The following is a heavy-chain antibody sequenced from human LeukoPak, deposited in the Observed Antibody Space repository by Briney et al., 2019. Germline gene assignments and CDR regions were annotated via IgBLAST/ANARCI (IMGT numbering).Heavy chain of an antibody. J-gene: IGHJ5*02. Sequence: SVKVSCKASGGTFSSYAISWVRQAPGQGLEWMRGIIPIFGTANYAQKFQGRVTITTDESTSTAYMELSSLRSEDTAVYYCARDLIPLGGVVGGWWFDPWGQGTLVTVSS. D-gene: IGHD2-15*01. V-gene: IGHV1-69*05. CDR2: IIPIFGTA. CDR1: GGTFSSYA. CDR3: ARDLIPLGGVVGGWWFDP.